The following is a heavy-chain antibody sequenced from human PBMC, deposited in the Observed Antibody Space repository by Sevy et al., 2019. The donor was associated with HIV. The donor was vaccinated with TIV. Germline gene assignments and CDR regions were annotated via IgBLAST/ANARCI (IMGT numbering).Heavy chain of an antibody. CDR3: VTDGSTIFGVVDYYYMDV. V-gene: IGHV3-48*02. Sequence: GGSLRLSCAASGFTFSSYSMNWVRQAPGKGLEWISYISSSSSTIYYADSVKGRFTISRDNAKNSLYLQMNSLRDEDTAVYYCVTDGSTIFGVVDYYYMDVWGKGTTVTVSS. J-gene: IGHJ6*03. D-gene: IGHD3-3*01. CDR2: ISSSSSTI. CDR1: GFTFSSYS.